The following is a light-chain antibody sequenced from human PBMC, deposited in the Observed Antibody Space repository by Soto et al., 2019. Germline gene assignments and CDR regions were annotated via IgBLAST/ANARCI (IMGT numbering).Light chain of an antibody. CDR2: ATA. CDR3: QQYGGSST. Sequence: DIVLTQSPDTLSLSPGERATLSCRASQSVSSSSLAWYHHKSGQAPRLLIYATASRATGIPDRFSGSGSGTDFTLTISRLEPEDFAVYYCQQYGGSSTFGQGTKVDIK. CDR1: QSVSSSS. V-gene: IGKV3-20*01. J-gene: IGKJ1*01.